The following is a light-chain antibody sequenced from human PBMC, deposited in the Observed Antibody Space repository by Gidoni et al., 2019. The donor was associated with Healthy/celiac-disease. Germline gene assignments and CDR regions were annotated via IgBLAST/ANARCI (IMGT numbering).Light chain of an antibody. Sequence: DIQMTQSPSTLSASVGDRVTITCRARQSISSWLAWYQQKPGKAPKLLIYKASSLESGVPSRFSGSGAGTEFTLTISSLQADDFANYYCQQYNSPPLTFGGGTKVEIK. CDR1: QSISSW. CDR3: QQYNSPPLT. CDR2: KAS. J-gene: IGKJ4*01. V-gene: IGKV1-5*03.